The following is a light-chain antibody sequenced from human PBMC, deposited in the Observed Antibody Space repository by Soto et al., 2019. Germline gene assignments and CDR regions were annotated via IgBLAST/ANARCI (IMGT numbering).Light chain of an antibody. CDR3: QQLSHYPYT. V-gene: IGKV1-9*01. CDR1: YDISSS. J-gene: IGKJ2*01. Sequence: DIQLTQSPSFLSASVEDRVTISCRASYDISSSLAWYQQEPGKPPKLLIYDSSTLQTGVPSRFTGSGSGRKFTLTISGLQFGDCATYFGQQLSHYPYTVGQGTKLEI. CDR2: DSS.